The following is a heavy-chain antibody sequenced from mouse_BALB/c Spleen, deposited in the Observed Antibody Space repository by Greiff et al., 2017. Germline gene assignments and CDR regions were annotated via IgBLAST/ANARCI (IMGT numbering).Heavy chain of an antibody. D-gene: IGHD2-4*01. CDR2: ISYSGST. J-gene: IGHJ3*01. Sequence: EVQLQQSGPSLVKPSQTLSLTCSVTGDSITSGYWNWIRKFPGNKLEYMGYISYSGSTYYNPSLKSRISITRDTSKNQYYLQLNSVTTEDTATYYCARWGSYDYDPFAYWGQGTLVTVSA. CDR1: GDSITSGY. V-gene: IGHV3-8*02. CDR3: ARWGSYDYDPFAY.